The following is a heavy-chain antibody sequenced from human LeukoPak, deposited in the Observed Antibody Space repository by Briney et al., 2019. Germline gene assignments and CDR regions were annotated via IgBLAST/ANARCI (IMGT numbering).Heavy chain of an antibody. Sequence: SETLSLTCTVSGGSISSYYWSWIRQPPGKGLEWIGYVYYSGGTNYNPSLKRRVTISVDTSKNQFSLKLSSVTAADTAVYYCARVGYSYGSFFDYWGQGTLVTVSS. V-gene: IGHV4-59*01. J-gene: IGHJ4*02. CDR3: ARVGYSYGSFFDY. CDR2: VYYSGGT. D-gene: IGHD5-18*01. CDR1: GGSISSYY.